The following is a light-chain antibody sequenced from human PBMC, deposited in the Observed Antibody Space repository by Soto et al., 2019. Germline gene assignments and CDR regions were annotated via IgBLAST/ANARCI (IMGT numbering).Light chain of an antibody. CDR1: SSDVGGYNF. V-gene: IGLV2-14*01. Sequence: QSALTQPASVSGSPGQSITISCTGTSSDVGGYNFVSWYQQHPGKAPKLMIYEVSNRPSGVSSRFSGSKSGNTASLTISGLQAEDEADYSCSSYTTSSTYVFGTGTKLPVL. CDR3: SSYTTSSTYV. J-gene: IGLJ1*01. CDR2: EVS.